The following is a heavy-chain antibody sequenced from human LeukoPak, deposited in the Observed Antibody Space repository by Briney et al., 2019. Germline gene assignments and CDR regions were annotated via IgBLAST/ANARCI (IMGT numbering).Heavy chain of an antibody. CDR2: ISYDGSNK. V-gene: IGHV3-30*04. J-gene: IGHJ1*01. CDR1: GFTFSSYA. D-gene: IGHD3-22*01. Sequence: AGGSLRLSCAASGFTFSSYAMHWVRQAPGKGLEWVAVISYDGSNKYYADSVKGRFTISRDNSKNTLYLQMNSLRAEDTAVYYCARDPGDNSGYYDAFQHWGQGTLVTVSS. CDR3: ARDPGDNSGYYDAFQH.